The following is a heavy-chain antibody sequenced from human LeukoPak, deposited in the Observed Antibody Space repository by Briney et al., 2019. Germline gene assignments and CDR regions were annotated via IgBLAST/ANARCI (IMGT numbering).Heavy chain of an antibody. Sequence: GGSLRLSCAASGFTFSSHAMGWVRQAPGKGLDWVSTVSGSGGSTFYAGSVKGRFIISRDNSKNTLYLQMNSLRAEDTAVYYCARVGDWNDLVYWGQGTLVTVSS. CDR1: GFTFSSHA. V-gene: IGHV3-23*01. CDR3: ARVGDWNDLVY. J-gene: IGHJ4*02. D-gene: IGHD1-1*01. CDR2: VSGSGGST.